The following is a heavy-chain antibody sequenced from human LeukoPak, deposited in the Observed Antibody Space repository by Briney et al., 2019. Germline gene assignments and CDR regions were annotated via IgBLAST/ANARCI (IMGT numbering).Heavy chain of an antibody. CDR1: GFTFSSYS. CDR2: ISSSSSYI. V-gene: IGHV3-21*01. CDR3: AREAAMAEIALDY. J-gene: IGHJ4*02. D-gene: IGHD2-2*01. Sequence: GGSLRLSCAASGFTFSSYSMTWVRQAPGKGLEWVSSISSSSSYIYYADSVKGRFTISRDNAKNSLYLQMNSLRAEDTAVYYCAREAAMAEIALDYWGQGTLVTVSS.